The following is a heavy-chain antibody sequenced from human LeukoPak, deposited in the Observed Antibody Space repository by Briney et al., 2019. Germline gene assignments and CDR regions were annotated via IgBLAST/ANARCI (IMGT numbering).Heavy chain of an antibody. D-gene: IGHD3-10*01. J-gene: IGHJ4*02. Sequence: PSETLSLTCTVSLDSTTSNFWSWVRQPPGKGLEWIASINYSGSTYYNPSLKSRVTISVDTSENQFSLKLSSVTAADTAVYYCARYVVYGSGKYYFDYWGQGTLVTVFS. CDR2: INYSGST. V-gene: IGHV4-39*01. CDR3: ARYVVYGSGKYYFDY. CDR1: LDSTTSNF.